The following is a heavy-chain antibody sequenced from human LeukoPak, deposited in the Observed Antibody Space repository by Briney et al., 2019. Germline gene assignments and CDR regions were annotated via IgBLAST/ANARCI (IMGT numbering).Heavy chain of an antibody. CDR3: ARDAYSYGHFDY. CDR2: IYYSGST. J-gene: IGHJ4*02. Sequence: SETLSLTCTVSGGSICSYYWSWIRQPQGKGLEWIGYIYYSGSTNYNPSLKSRVTISVDTSKNQFSLKLSSVTAADTAVYYCARDAYSYGHFDYWGQGTLVTVSS. CDR1: GGSICSYY. V-gene: IGHV4-59*01. D-gene: IGHD5-18*01.